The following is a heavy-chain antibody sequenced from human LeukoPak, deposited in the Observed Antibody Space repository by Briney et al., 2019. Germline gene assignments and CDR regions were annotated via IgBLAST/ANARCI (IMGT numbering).Heavy chain of an antibody. CDR1: GFTFSSYG. V-gene: IGHV3-30*18. CDR3: AKDDYDGSGYRRLEYFQH. D-gene: IGHD3-22*01. J-gene: IGHJ1*01. Sequence: GGSLRLSCAASGFTFSSYGMHWVRQAPGKGLEWVAVISYDGSNKYYADSVKGRFTISRDNSKNTLYLQMNSLRAEDTAVYYCAKDDYDGSGYRRLEYFQHWGQGTLVTVSS. CDR2: ISYDGSNK.